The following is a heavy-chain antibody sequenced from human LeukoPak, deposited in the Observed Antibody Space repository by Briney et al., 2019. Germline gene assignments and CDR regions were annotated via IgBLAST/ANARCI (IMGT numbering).Heavy chain of an antibody. CDR2: INSEGSTI. CDR3: ARISSDSISYYDH. D-gene: IGHD3-22*01. Sequence: GGSLRLSGAGSGITFSTYWMHWVRQAPGKGLVWVSRINSEGSTISYADSVKGRFTISRDNTKNTLFLQMNSLRAEDTAVYYCARISSDSISYYDHWGQGTLVTVSS. J-gene: IGHJ4*02. V-gene: IGHV3-74*01. CDR1: GITFSTYW.